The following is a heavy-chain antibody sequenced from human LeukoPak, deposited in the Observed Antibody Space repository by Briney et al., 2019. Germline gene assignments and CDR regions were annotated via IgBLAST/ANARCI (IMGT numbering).Heavy chain of an antibody. J-gene: IGHJ4*02. V-gene: IGHV4-30-2*01. D-gene: IGHD1-1*01. Sequence: SQTLSLTCTVSGGSISSGGYYWSWIRQPPGKGLEWIGYIYHSGSTYYNPSLKSRVTISVDRSKNQFSLKLSSVTAADTAVYYCARGLEPNSLIDYWGQGTLVTVSS. CDR1: GGSISSGGYY. CDR2: IYHSGST. CDR3: ARGLEPNSLIDY.